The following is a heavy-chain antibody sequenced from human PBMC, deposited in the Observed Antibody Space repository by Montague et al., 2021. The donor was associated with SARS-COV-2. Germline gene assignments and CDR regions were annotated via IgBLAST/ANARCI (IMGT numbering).Heavy chain of an antibody. CDR1: GGSVSSATGY. CDR2: IHYSGTT. CDR3: VREFGYCSRGACLGNFDS. V-gene: IGHV4-61*01. Sequence: SETLSLTCTVSGGSVSSATGYWSWIRQPPGKGLEWIGYIHYSGTTSYKSSLKSRVSLSLDKSKNQFSLNLTSVTAADTAVYHCVREFGYCSRGACLGNFDSGGQGTLVTVSS. D-gene: IGHD2-2*03. J-gene: IGHJ4*02.